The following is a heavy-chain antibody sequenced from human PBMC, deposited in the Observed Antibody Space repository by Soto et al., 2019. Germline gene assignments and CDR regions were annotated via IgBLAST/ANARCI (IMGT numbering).Heavy chain of an antibody. J-gene: IGHJ4*02. V-gene: IGHV3-30-3*01. CDR2: ISYDGSNK. CDR3: ARDYTIGYSYGYGFMGY. CDR1: GFTFGSYA. D-gene: IGHD5-18*01. Sequence: GGSLRLSCAASGFTFGSYAMHWVRQAPGKGLEWVSVISYDGSNKYYADSVKGRFTISRDNSKNTLYLQMNSLRAEDTAVYYCARDYTIGYSYGYGFMGYWGQGTLVTVSS.